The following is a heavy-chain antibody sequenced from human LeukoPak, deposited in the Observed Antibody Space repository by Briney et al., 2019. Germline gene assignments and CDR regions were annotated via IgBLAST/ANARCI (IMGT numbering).Heavy chain of an antibody. D-gene: IGHD2-15*01. CDR1: GGTFSSYA. CDR2: IIPILGIA. V-gene: IGHV1-69*04. CDR3: ARGCGGGSCYDEY. Sequence: ASVKVSCKASGGTFSSYAISWVRQAPGQGLERIGKIIPILGIANYAQKFQGRVTITADKSTSTAYMELSSLRSEDTAVYYCARGCGGGSCYDEYWGQGTLVTVSS. J-gene: IGHJ4*02.